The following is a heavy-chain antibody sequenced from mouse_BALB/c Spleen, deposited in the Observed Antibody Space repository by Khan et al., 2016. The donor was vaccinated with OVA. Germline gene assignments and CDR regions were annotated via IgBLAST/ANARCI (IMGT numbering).Heavy chain of an antibody. Sequence: QVQLQQSGPELVKPGSLVKISCKASGYTFTAYDINWVMQRPGQGLEWIGWIYPGDDSTKYNENFKGKATLTADKSSNTVYMQRNSLTSEKSAVYFCAREGLRGVGLDYWGQGTSVSVSS. J-gene: IGHJ4*01. CDR3: AREGLRGVGLDY. D-gene: IGHD2-4*01. V-gene: IGHV1S56*01. CDR1: GYTFTAYD. CDR2: IYPGDDST.